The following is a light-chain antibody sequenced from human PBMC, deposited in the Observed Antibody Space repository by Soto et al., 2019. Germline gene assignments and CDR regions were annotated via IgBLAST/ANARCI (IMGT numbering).Light chain of an antibody. CDR1: RSISNF. CDR3: QQSYSTPRT. CDR2: DAS. V-gene: IGKV1-39*01. Sequence: DIQMTQSPSSLSASIGDRVTITCRASRSISNFLNWYQQKAGKAPKLLIYDASSLQSGVPSRFSDSGSGTDFTLTISSLQPEDFATYYCQQSYSTPRTFGQGTKVDTK. J-gene: IGKJ1*01.